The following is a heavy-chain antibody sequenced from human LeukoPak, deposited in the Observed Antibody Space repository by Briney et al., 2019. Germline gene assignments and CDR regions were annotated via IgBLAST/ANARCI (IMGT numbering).Heavy chain of an antibody. D-gene: IGHD2-15*01. CDR2: ISSSSSYI. CDR3: ATTSSGGSCYDY. Sequence: GGSLRLSCAASGFTFSSYSMNWVRQAPGKGLEWVSSISSSSSYIYYADSVKGRFTISRDNAKNSLYLQMNSLRAEDTAVYYCATTSSGGSCYDYWGQGTLVTVSS. V-gene: IGHV3-21*01. CDR1: GFTFSSYS. J-gene: IGHJ4*02.